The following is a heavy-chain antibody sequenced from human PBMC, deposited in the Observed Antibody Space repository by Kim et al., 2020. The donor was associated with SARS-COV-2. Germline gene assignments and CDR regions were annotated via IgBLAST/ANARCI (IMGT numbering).Heavy chain of an antibody. CDR3: ARAGRFLEWSSIDY. D-gene: IGHD3-3*01. Sequence: AQSFKGRFVFSLDTSVSTAYLQISSLKAEDTAVYYCARAGRFLEWSSIDYWGQGTLVTVSS. J-gene: IGHJ4*02. V-gene: IGHV7-4-1*02.